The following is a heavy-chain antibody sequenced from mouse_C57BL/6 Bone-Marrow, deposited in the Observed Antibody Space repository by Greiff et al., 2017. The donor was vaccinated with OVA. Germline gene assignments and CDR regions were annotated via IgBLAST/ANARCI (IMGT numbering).Heavy chain of an antibody. J-gene: IGHJ2*01. CDR3: ARWWSNYGDYFDY. Sequence: EVQRVESGPVLVKPGASVKMSCKASGYTFTDYYMNWVKQSHGKSLEWIGVINPYNGGTSYNQKFKGKATLTVDKSSSTAYMELNSLTSEDSAVYYCARWWSNYGDYFDYWGQGTTLTVSS. V-gene: IGHV1-19*01. CDR1: GYTFTDYY. D-gene: IGHD2-5*01. CDR2: INPYNGGT.